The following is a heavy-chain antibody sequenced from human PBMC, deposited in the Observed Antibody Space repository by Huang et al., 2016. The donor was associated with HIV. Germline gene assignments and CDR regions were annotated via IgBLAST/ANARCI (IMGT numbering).Heavy chain of an antibody. CDR2: ISNDGSNN. V-gene: IGHV3-30-3*01. J-gene: IGHJ3*02. Sequence: QVQLVESGGGVVQPGRSLRLSCAASGFPFNNQAMHWVRQATGKGLDWMAVISNDGSNNDYADSVKGRFTISRDSSKSTLFLHMTSLRTEDTAVYYCARAKDTWDAYDIWGQGTMVIVSS. D-gene: IGHD5-18*01. CDR3: ARAKDTWDAYDI. CDR1: GFPFNNQA.